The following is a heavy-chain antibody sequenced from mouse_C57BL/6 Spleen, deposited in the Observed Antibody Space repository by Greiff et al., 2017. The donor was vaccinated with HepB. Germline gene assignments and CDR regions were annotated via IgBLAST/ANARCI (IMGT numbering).Heavy chain of an antibody. Sequence: VKLVESGPELVKPGASVKISCKASGYAFSSSWMNWVKQRPGKGLEWIGRIYPGDGDTNYNGKFKGKATLTADKSSSTAYMQLSSLTSEDSAVYFCAREIYYYGSSYWYFDVWGTGTTVTVSS. CDR3: AREIYYYGSSYWYFDV. V-gene: IGHV1-82*01. CDR1: GYAFSSSW. J-gene: IGHJ1*03. D-gene: IGHD1-1*01. CDR2: IYPGDGDT.